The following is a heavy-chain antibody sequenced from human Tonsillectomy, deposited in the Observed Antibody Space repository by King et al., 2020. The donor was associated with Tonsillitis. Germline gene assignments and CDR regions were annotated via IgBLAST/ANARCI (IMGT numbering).Heavy chain of an antibody. D-gene: IGHD2-2*01. J-gene: IGHJ4*02. CDR2: INHSGST. CDR3: ARRGCSSTSRPLDY. CDR1: GGSFSGYY. Sequence: VQLQQWGAGLLKPSETLSLTCAVYGGSFSGYYWSWIRQPPGKGLEWIGEINHSGSTNYNPSLKSRVTISVDTSKNQFSLKLSSVTAADTAVYYCARRGCSSTSRPLDYWGQGTLVTVSS. V-gene: IGHV4-34*01.